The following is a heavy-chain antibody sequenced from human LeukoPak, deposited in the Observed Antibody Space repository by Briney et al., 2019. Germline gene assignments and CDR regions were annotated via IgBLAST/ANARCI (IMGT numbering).Heavy chain of an antibody. D-gene: IGHD4-11*01. CDR3: ARALTHSNYVPPYYFDY. V-gene: IGHV3-23*01. CDR1: GFTFSSYA. J-gene: IGHJ4*02. Sequence: HPGGSLRLSCAASGFTFSSYAMSWVRQAPGKGLEWVSAISGSGGSTYYADSVKGRFTISRDNSKNTLYLQMNSLRAEDTAVYYCARALTHSNYVPPYYFDYWGQGTLVTVSS. CDR2: ISGSGGST.